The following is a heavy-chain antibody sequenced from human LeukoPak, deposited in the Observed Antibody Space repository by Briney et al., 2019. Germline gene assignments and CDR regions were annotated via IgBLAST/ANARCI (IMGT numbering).Heavy chain of an antibody. D-gene: IGHD1-26*01. Sequence: PSETLSLTCDVSGGSISSYYWGWVRQPAGKGLEWLGRIYTTGTTHFNPALRSRLTMSVDTSKNQFSLKLTSVTAADTAVYFCARRGYTASYYFLDFWSQGTLVTVSS. J-gene: IGHJ4*02. V-gene: IGHV4-4*07. CDR1: GGSISSYY. CDR2: IYTTGTT. CDR3: ARRGYTASYYFLDF.